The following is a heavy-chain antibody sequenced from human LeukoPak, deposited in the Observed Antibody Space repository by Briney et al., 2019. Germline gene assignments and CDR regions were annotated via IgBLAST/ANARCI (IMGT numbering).Heavy chain of an antibody. CDR1: GFTFNSFA. CDR3: ANTHDYGDY. V-gene: IGHV3-23*01. Sequence: GGSLRLSCSASGFTFNSFAMSWVRQAPGKGLEWVSCIDESGAGTFYADSVKGRFTISRDNSKNTLFLQMNSLRVEDTAVYYCANTHDYGDYWGQGTLVTVSS. J-gene: IGHJ4*02. CDR2: IDESGAGT.